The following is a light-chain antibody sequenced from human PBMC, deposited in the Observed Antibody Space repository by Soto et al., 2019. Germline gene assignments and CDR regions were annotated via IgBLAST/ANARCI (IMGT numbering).Light chain of an antibody. J-gene: IGKJ4*01. CDR1: QSISTY. CDR3: QHGYSTPLT. CDR2: AAS. Sequence: DIQMTQSRSSLSASVGDRVTITCRASQSISTYLDWYQQKPGKAPNLLIYAASTLQSGVPSRFSGSGSGTDFTLTISSLQPEDFATYFCQHGYSTPLTFGGGTKVDIK. V-gene: IGKV1-39*01.